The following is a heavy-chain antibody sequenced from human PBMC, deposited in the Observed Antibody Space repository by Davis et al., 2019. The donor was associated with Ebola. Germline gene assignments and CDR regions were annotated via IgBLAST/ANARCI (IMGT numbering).Heavy chain of an antibody. Sequence: GESLKISCAASGFTFSDYYMSWIRQAPGKGLEWVSYISSSGSTIYYADSVKGRFTISRDNAKNSLYLQMNSLRAEDTAVYYCASGSTYYYGSGSPTGGRDYWGQGTLVTVSS. CDR3: ASGSTYYYGSGSPTGGRDY. D-gene: IGHD3-10*01. CDR2: ISSSGSTI. J-gene: IGHJ4*02. V-gene: IGHV3-11*01. CDR1: GFTFSDYY.